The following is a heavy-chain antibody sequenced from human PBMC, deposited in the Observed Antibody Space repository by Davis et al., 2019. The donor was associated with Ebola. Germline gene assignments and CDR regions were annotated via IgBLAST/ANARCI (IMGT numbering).Heavy chain of an antibody. CDR3: ATTGYSSGWYKYDYFDY. D-gene: IGHD6-19*01. CDR2: IYNSGST. J-gene: IGHJ4*02. Sequence: MPSETLSLTCTVSADSLSSYYWIWIRHPPGKGLEWIASIYNSGSTNYNPSLESRVSISVDTSKKQFSLKLSSVIAADTAVYYCATTGYSSGWYKYDYFDYWGQGTLVTVSS. CDR1: ADSLSSYY. V-gene: IGHV4-59*08.